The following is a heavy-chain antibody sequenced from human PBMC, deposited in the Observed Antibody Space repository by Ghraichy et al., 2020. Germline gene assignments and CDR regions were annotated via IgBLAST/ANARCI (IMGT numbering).Heavy chain of an antibody. J-gene: IGHJ6*02. CDR1: GYSFTSYW. D-gene: IGHD3-3*01. CDR3: ARHSYDFWSGYYGGYYYGMDV. Sequence: GESLNISCKGSGYSFTSYWIGWVRQMPGKGLEWMGIIYPGDSDTRYSPSFQGQVTISADKSISTAYLQWSSLKASDTAMYYCARHSYDFWSGYYGGYYYGMDVWGQGTTVTVSS. CDR2: IYPGDSDT. V-gene: IGHV5-51*01.